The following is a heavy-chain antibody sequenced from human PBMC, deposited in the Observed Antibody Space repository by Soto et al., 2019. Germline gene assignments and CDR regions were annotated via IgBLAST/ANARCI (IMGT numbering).Heavy chain of an antibody. CDR2: IYKSATT. Sequence: SETLSLTCSVSGDSISNLDYFWAWIRQPPGQALEYIGYIYKSATTYYNPSFESRVAISVDTSKSQFSLNVTSVTAADTAVYFCARGRYCLAGRCFPNWFDSWGQGALVTVSS. D-gene: IGHD2-15*01. J-gene: IGHJ5*01. CDR3: ARGRYCLAGRCFPNWFDS. CDR1: GDSISNLDYF. V-gene: IGHV4-30-4*01.